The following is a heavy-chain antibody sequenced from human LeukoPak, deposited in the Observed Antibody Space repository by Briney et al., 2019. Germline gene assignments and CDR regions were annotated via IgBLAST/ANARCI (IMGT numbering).Heavy chain of an antibody. D-gene: IGHD3-10*02. CDR2: VSPSGDT. CDR3: ARHRHFIHPAPGLLMSLDY. CDR1: GDSVNNTHW. J-gene: IGHJ4*02. Sequence: PSGTLSLTCVVSGDSVNNTHWWTWVRQPPGKGLEWIGEVSPSGDTKSNPSLRSRVFLSMDKSKNQFSLRLTSVTAADTAVYFCARHRHFIHPAPGLLMSLDYWGQGTLVAVSS. V-gene: IGHV4-4*02.